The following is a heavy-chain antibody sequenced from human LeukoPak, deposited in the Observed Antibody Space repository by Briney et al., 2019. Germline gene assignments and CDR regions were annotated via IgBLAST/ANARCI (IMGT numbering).Heavy chain of an antibody. J-gene: IGHJ5*02. CDR1: GGSISSYY. V-gene: IGHV4-4*07. CDR3: ARDPRGIVGANHNWFDP. Sequence: PSETLSLTCTVSGGSISSYYWSWIRQPAGKGLEWIGRIYASGSTNYNPSLKSRVTMSVDTSKSQFSLKLISVTAADTTVYYCARDPRGIVGANHNWFDPWGQGTLVTVSS. D-gene: IGHD1-26*01. CDR2: IYASGST.